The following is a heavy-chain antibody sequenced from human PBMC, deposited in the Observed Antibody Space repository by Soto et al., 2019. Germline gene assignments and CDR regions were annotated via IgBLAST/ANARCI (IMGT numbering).Heavy chain of an antibody. Sequence: QVQLQQWGAGLLKPSETLSLTCAVYGGSFSGYYWSWIRQPPGKGLDWIGEINHSGSTNYNPSLKSRVTISVDTSKNQFSLKLSSVTAADTAVYYCARVTLMGYSYGSDYYGMDVWGQGTTVTVSS. CDR2: INHSGST. V-gene: IGHV4-34*01. CDR3: ARVTLMGYSYGSDYYGMDV. CDR1: GGSFSGYY. D-gene: IGHD5-18*01. J-gene: IGHJ6*02.